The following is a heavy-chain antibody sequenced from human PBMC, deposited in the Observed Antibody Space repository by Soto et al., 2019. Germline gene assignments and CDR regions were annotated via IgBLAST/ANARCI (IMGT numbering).Heavy chain of an antibody. CDR3: AKETHSSGYGSYFDP. V-gene: IGHV3-30*18. CDR2: ISKDGSKK. D-gene: IGHD3-22*01. J-gene: IGHJ4*02. CDR1: GFTFSSYG. Sequence: QVQLVESGGGVVQPGRSLRLSCAASGFTFSSYGMHWVRQAPGKGLEWVAVISKDGSKKYDVDSVKGRITISRDNSKNTLYLQMNSLRAEDTAVYFCAKETHSSGYGSYFDPWGQGTLVTVSS.